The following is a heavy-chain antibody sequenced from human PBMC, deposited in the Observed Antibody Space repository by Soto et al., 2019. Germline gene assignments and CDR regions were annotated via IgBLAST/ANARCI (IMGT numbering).Heavy chain of an antibody. Sequence: QVQLQESGPGLVKPSQTLSLTCTVSGGSSSSGGYYWSWIRQHPGKGLEWIGYIYYSGSTYYNPSLKSRVTIPVDTSKNQFSLKLSSVTAADTAVYYCARGSVVAATLFDYWGQGTLVTVSS. CDR3: ARGSVVAATLFDY. V-gene: IGHV4-31*03. J-gene: IGHJ4*02. CDR2: IYYSGST. D-gene: IGHD2-15*01. CDR1: GGSSSSGGYY.